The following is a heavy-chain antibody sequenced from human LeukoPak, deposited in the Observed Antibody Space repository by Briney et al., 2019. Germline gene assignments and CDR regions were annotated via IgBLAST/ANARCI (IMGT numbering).Heavy chain of an antibody. Sequence: SETLSLTCTVSGGSISSYYWSWIRQPPGKGLEWIGYIYYSGSTNYNPSLKSRVTISVDTSKNQFSLKLSSVTAADTAVYYCAGDIGIFGVVISYYYYMDVWGKGTTVTVSS. CDR2: IYYSGST. CDR3: AGDIGIFGVVISYYYYMDV. V-gene: IGHV4-59*01. CDR1: GGSISSYY. D-gene: IGHD3-3*01. J-gene: IGHJ6*03.